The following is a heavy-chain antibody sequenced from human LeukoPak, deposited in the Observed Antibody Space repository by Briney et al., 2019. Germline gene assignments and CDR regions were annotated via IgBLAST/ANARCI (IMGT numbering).Heavy chain of an antibody. CDR1: GGSISSYY. Sequence: SETLSLTCTVSGGSISSYYWSWIRQPPGKGLEWIGYIYYSGSTNYNPSLKSRVTISVDTSKNQFSLKLSSVTAADTAVYYCARVGYYGSGSAWGQGTLVTVSS. V-gene: IGHV4-59*12. J-gene: IGHJ5*02. CDR2: IYYSGST. CDR3: ARVGYYGSGSA. D-gene: IGHD3-10*01.